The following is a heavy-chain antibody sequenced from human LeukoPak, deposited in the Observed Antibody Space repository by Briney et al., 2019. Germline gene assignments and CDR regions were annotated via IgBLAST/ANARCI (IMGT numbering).Heavy chain of an antibody. J-gene: IGHJ4*02. CDR2: IYHTDST. CDR1: VGSISNGGYS. CDR3: ARGSHSGYDWGGLFDY. V-gene: IGHV4-30-2*01. D-gene: IGHD5-12*01. Sequence: PSETLSLTCAVSVGSISNGGYSWSWIRQPPGKGVELIANIYHTDSTYYNPSLKSRVTISIDRSKNQFSLKLSSVTAADTAVYYCARGSHSGYDWGGLFDYWGQGTLVTVSS.